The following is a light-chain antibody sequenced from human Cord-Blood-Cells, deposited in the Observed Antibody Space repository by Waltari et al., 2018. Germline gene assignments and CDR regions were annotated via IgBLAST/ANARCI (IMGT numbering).Light chain of an antibody. CDR1: SSDVGGYNY. V-gene: IGLV2-14*01. Sequence: QSALTQPASVSGSPGQSITISCTGTSSDVGGYNYVSWYQQHPGKAPKLMIYEVSNRPSGVSNRFSGSKSGNTASLTISGLQAEYEADYDCSSYTSSSTLGVFGGGTKLTVL. CDR2: EVS. CDR3: SSYTSSSTLGV. J-gene: IGLJ3*02.